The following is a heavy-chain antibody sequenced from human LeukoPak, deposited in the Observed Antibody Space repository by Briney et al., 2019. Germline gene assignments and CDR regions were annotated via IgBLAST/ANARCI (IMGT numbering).Heavy chain of an antibody. Sequence: GGSLRLSCAASGFTFSSYGMHWVRQAPGKGLEWVAVIWYDGSNKYYADSVKGRFTISRDNSKNTLYLQMNSLRAEDTAVYYCAKDGCSSTSRGLWSFDPWGQGTLVTVSS. J-gene: IGHJ5*02. CDR2: IWYDGSNK. CDR1: GFTFSSYG. V-gene: IGHV3-33*06. CDR3: AKDGCSSTSRGLWSFDP. D-gene: IGHD2-2*01.